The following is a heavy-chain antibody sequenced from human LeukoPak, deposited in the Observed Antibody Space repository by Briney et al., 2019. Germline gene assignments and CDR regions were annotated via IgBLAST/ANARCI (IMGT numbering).Heavy chain of an antibody. J-gene: IGHJ4*02. V-gene: IGHV3-23*01. CDR1: GFTFSSYS. CDR3: AKDPGASGSYYFDY. CDR2: ISGSGGST. Sequence: GGSLRLSCAASGFTFSSYSMNWVRQAPGKGLEWVSAISGSGGSTYYADSVKGRFTISRDNSKNTLYLQMNSLRAEDTAVYYCAKDPGASGSYYFDYWGQGTLVTVSS. D-gene: IGHD1-26*01.